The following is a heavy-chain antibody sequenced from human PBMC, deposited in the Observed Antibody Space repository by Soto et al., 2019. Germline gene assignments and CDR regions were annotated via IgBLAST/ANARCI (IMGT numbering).Heavy chain of an antibody. CDR2: IKQDGSEK. D-gene: IGHD5-12*01. CDR3: ASVALDY. CDR1: GFTFSSYW. Sequence: EVQLVESGGGLVQPGGSLRLSCAASGFTFSSYWISWVRQAPGKGLEWVANIKQDGSEKYYVDSVKGRFTISRDNAKNSLYLQMNSLRAEDTAVYYCASVALDYWGQGTLVTVSS. J-gene: IGHJ4*02. V-gene: IGHV3-7*02.